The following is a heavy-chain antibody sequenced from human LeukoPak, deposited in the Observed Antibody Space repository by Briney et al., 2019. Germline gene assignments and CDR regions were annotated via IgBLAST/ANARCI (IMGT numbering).Heavy chain of an antibody. D-gene: IGHD3-22*01. CDR1: GYTFTSYY. CDR2: INPSGGST. Sequence: ASVKVSCKASGYTFTSYYMHWVRQAPGQGLEWMGIINPSGGSTSYAQKFQGRVTMTRDTSTSTVYMELSSLRSEDTAVYYCARDYYDSSGYPRSYNWFDPWGQGTLVTVS. CDR3: ARDYYDSSGYPRSYNWFDP. V-gene: IGHV1-46*01. J-gene: IGHJ5*02.